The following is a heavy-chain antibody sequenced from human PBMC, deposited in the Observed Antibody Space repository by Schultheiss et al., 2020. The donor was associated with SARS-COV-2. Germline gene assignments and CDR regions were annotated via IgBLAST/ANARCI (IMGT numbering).Heavy chain of an antibody. V-gene: IGHV3-7*01. CDR3: ARRRKDIVDPWRFDP. D-gene: IGHD2-15*01. CDR1: GFTFSNSW. J-gene: IGHJ5*02. CDR2: IKQDGSEK. Sequence: GGSLRLSCVASGFTFSNSWMSWVRQAPGKGLEWVANIKQDGSEKYYVDSVKGRFTISRYNAKNSLYLQMNSLRAEDTAVYYCARRRKDIVDPWRFDPWGQGTLVTVSS.